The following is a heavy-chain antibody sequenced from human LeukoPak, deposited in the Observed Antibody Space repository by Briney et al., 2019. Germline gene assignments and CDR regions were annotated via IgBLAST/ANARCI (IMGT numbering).Heavy chain of an antibody. CDR1: GFTFSSYW. V-gene: IGHV3-74*01. J-gene: IGHJ5*02. CDR2: INVDGSIT. Sequence: GGSLRLSCAASGFTFSSYWMHWVRHAPGKGLVWVSRINVDGSITDYADSVRGRFTISRDNAKNTLYLQMDSLRVDDTAVYYCAKDPGPHTAFNWFDTWGQGTLVTVSS. CDR3: AKDPGPHTAFNWFDT.